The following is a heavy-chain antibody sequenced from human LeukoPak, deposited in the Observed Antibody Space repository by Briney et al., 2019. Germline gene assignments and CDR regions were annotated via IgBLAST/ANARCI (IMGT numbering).Heavy chain of an antibody. J-gene: IGHJ6*03. CDR3: ARPLEVVVPAAIRVYYYYYMDV. V-gene: IGHV3-30*01. Sequence: GGSLRLPCAASGFTFSSYAMHWVRQAPGKGLEWVAVISYDGSNKYYADSVKGRFTISRDNSKNTLYLQMNSLRAEDTAVYYCARPLEVVVPAAIRVYYYYYMDVWGKGTTVTVSS. CDR1: GFTFSSYA. D-gene: IGHD2-2*02. CDR2: ISYDGSNK.